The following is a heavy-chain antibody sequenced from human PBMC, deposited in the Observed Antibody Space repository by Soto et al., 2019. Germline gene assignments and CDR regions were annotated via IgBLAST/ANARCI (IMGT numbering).Heavy chain of an antibody. D-gene: IGHD6-6*01. CDR2: IYPGDSDT. CDR1: GYSFTSYW. J-gene: IGHJ3*02. V-gene: IGHV5-51*01. Sequence: GESLKISCKGSGYSFTSYWIGWVRQMPGKGLECMGIIYPGDSDTGYSPSFQDQVTISADKSINTAYLKWSSLKASDTAMYYCERSITARQDAFDIWGQGTMVTVSS. CDR3: ERSITARQDAFDI.